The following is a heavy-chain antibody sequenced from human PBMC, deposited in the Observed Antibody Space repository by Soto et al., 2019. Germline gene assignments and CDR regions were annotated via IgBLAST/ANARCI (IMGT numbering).Heavy chain of an antibody. J-gene: IGHJ4*02. CDR1: GGSISSSTYY. CDR3: ARHNRYYDSSGYYYQYYFDY. D-gene: IGHD3-22*01. Sequence: PSETLSLTCTVSGGSISSSTYYWGWIRQPPGKGLEWIGSIYYSGGTYYNPSLKSRVTISVDTSKNQFSLKLSSVTAADTAVYYCARHNRYYDSSGYYYQYYFDYWGQGSLVTVSS. V-gene: IGHV4-39*01. CDR2: IYYSGGT.